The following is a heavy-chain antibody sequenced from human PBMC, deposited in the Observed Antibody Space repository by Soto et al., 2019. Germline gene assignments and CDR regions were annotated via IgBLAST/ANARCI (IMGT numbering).Heavy chain of an antibody. CDR2: INADGSST. V-gene: IGHV3-74*01. CDR3: ARGFESSGYSFFAY. J-gene: IGHJ4*02. Sequence: GGSLRLSCGASGLTFSTYWMHWVRQAPGKGLMWVSRINADGSSTTYADSVKGRFTISRDNAKNTLYLQMNSLRTEDTAVYYCARGFESSGYSFFAYWGQGALVTVS. D-gene: IGHD3-22*01. CDR1: GLTFSTYW.